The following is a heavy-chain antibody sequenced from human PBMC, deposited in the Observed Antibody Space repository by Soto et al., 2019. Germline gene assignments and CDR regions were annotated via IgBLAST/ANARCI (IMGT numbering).Heavy chain of an antibody. Sequence: QVQLQQWGAGLLKPSETLSLTCAVYGGSFSGYYWSWIRQPPGKGLEWIGEINHSGSTNYNPSLKSRVTISVDTSKNQFSLKLSSVTAADTAVYYCARGRRSLIVVVPAARNPPGWFDPWGQGTLVTVSS. CDR2: INHSGST. V-gene: IGHV4-34*01. CDR1: GGSFSGYY. D-gene: IGHD2-2*01. CDR3: ARGRRSLIVVVPAARNPPGWFDP. J-gene: IGHJ5*02.